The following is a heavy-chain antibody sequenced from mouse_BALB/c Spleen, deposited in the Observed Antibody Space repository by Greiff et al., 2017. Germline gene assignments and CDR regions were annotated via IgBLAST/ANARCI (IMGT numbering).Heavy chain of an antibody. J-gene: IGHJ1*01. CDR2: INPYNDGT. CDR3: ARSTVVATRYFDV. D-gene: IGHD1-1*01. CDR1: GYTFTSYV. V-gene: IGHV1-14*01. Sequence: QLQQSGPELVKPGASVKMSCKASGYTFTSYVMHWVKQKPGQGLEWIGYINPYNDGTKYNEKFKGKATLTSDKSSSTAYMELSSLTSEDSAVYYCARSTVVATRYFDVWGAGTTVTVSS.